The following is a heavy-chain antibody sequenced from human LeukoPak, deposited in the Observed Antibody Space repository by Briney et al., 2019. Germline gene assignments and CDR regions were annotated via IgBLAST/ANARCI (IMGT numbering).Heavy chain of an antibody. Sequence: ASVKVSCKASGYTFTGYYMHWVRQAPGQGLEWMGWINPNSGGTNYAQKFQGRVTMTRDTSISTAYMELSRLRSDDTAVYYCARDDYGDSSYWYFDLWGRGTLVTVSS. CDR3: ARDDYGDSSYWYFDL. CDR1: GYTFTGYY. J-gene: IGHJ2*01. CDR2: INPNSGGT. V-gene: IGHV1-2*02. D-gene: IGHD4-17*01.